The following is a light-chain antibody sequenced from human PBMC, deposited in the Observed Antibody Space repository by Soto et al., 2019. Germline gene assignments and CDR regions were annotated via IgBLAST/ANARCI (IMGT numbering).Light chain of an antibody. V-gene: IGKV3-15*01. Sequence: EIVMTQSPATLSVSPGERATLSCRASQTLYNNLAWYQQKLGQAPRLLIYGASARATDIPARFSGSGSGTELTLTISGLQSEDFAIYYCKKYSDWPLTFGGGTKVEIK. CDR3: KKYSDWPLT. CDR2: GAS. CDR1: QTLYNN. J-gene: IGKJ4*01.